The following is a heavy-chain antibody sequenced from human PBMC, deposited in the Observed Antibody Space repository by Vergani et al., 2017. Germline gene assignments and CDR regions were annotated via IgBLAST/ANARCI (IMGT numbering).Heavy chain of an antibody. D-gene: IGHD2-2*01. V-gene: IGHV3-21*01. CDR2: ISSSSSYI. J-gene: IGHJ4*02. CDR3: AXNFQVVPAAANEVDIDD. CDR1: GFTFSSYS. Sequence: EVQLVESGGGLVKPGASLRLSCAASGFTFSSYSINWVRQAPGKGLEWVSSISSSSSYIYYADSVKGRFTISRDNAKNSLYLQMNSLRAEDTAVYYCAXNFQVVPAAANEVDIDDWGQGTLVTVSS.